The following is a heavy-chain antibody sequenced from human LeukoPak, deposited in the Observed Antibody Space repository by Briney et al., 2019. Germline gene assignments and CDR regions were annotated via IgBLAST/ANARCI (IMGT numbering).Heavy chain of an antibody. V-gene: IGHV3-11*04. CDR2: IRSSGRNI. Sequence: GGSLRLSCGASGFRFSDYDMSWIRQAPGKGLEWVSHIRSSGRNIFYADSVKGRFTISRDSAKHSLYLEMNSLRAEDTAVYYCARDYIDDSCEGVCSVGVFDVWGHGTAVTVSS. J-gene: IGHJ3*01. D-gene: IGHD2-21*01. CDR1: GFRFSDYD. CDR3: ARDYIDDSCEGVCSVGVFDV.